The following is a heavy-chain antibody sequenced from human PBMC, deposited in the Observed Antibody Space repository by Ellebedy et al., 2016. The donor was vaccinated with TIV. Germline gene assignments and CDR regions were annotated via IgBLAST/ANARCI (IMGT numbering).Heavy chain of an antibody. V-gene: IGHV3-30-3*01. J-gene: IGHJ4*02. CDR2: ISYDGSNK. CDR3: ASSNPYIAVAGYFDY. Sequence: GESLKISCAASGFTFSSYAMHWVRQAPGKGLEWVAVISYDGSNKYYADSVKGRFTISRDNSKNTLYLQMNSLRAEDTAVYYCASSNPYIAVAGYFDYWGQGTLVTVSS. D-gene: IGHD6-19*01. CDR1: GFTFSSYA.